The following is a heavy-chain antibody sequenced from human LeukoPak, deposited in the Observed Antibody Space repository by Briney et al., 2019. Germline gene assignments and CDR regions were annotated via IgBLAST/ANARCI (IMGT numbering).Heavy chain of an antibody. V-gene: IGHV1-18*01. Sequence: ASVKVSCKASDYTLIDYDISWVRQAPGQGLEWMGWISGYNGNTNYARKLQGRVTMTTDTSSTTAYMELRSLRSDDTAMYYCARDESVFDIWGQGTMVTVSS. CDR1: DYTLIDYD. J-gene: IGHJ3*02. D-gene: IGHD5/OR15-5a*01. CDR2: ISGYNGNT. CDR3: ARDESVFDI.